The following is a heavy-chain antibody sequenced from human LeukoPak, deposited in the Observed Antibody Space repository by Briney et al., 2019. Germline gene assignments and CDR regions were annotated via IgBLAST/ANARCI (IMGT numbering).Heavy chain of an antibody. CDR1: GFTVSNNY. CDR3: ASGGTGVRTFYSDPFHY. D-gene: IGHD2-15*01. CDR2: LYSAGAT. J-gene: IGHJ4*02. Sequence: GGSLRLSCASSGFTVSNNYMSWVRQAPGRGLEWVSILYSAGATYYTDSVRGRFTISRDSSKNTMCLQMNSLRAEDTAVYYCASGGTGVRTFYSDPFHYWGQGTLVTVSS. V-gene: IGHV3-53*01.